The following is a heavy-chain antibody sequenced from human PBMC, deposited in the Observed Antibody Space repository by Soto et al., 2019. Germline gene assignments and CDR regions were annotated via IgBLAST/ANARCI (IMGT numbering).Heavy chain of an antibody. CDR2: ISRTSSTI. CDR3: ARGAGPDL. Sequence: EVQLVESGGGLVQPGGSLRLSCAASGFTFSSYDMTWVRQAPGKELEWVSYISRTSSTIYYSDSVKGRFTVSRDNAKNSLYLQMNSLRDEETAVYYCARGAGPDLWGRGALVTVSS. D-gene: IGHD6-19*01. J-gene: IGHJ2*01. CDR1: GFTFSSYD. V-gene: IGHV3-48*02.